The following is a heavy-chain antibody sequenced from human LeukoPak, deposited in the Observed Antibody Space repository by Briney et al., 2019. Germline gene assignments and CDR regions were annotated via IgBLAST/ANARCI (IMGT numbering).Heavy chain of an antibody. D-gene: IGHD1-1*01. CDR3: ARAETGTHFDY. CDR1: GGSISSGGYY. J-gene: IGHJ4*02. V-gene: IGHV4-31*03. Sequence: SQTLSLTCTVSGGSISSGGYYWRWIRQHPGGGLEWMGYIYYSGSTYYNPSLKSRVTISVDTPKNHFSLKLSSVTAADTAVYYCARAETGTHFDYWGQGTLVTVSS. CDR2: IYYSGST.